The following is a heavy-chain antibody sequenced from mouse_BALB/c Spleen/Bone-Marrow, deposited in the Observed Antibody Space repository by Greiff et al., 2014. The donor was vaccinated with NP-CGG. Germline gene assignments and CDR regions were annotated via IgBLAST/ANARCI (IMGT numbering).Heavy chain of an antibody. J-gene: IGHJ4*01. CDR1: GYTFTSYV. CDR2: IIPSNDVT. V-gene: IGHV1-14*01. Sequence: QLVESGPELVKPGASVKMSCKASGYTFTSYVMHWVKQKPGQGLEWIGYIIPSNDVTKYNEKFKGKATLTSDKSSSTAYMELSSLTSEDSAVYYCARKRGGAMDYWGPGTSVTVSS. CDR3: ARKRGGAMDY.